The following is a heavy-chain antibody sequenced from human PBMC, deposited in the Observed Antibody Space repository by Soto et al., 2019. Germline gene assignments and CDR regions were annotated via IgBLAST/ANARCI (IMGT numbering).Heavy chain of an antibody. CDR2: IYYSGST. J-gene: IGHJ4*02. CDR1: GGSISSSSYY. CDR3: ARRVRTGIAVAGARDY. Sequence: SETLSLTCTVSGGSISSSSYYWGWIRQPPGKGLEWIGSIYYSGSTYYNPSLKSRVTISVDTSKNQFSLKLSSVTAADTAVYYCARRVRTGIAVAGARDYWGQGTLVTVSS. V-gene: IGHV4-39*01. D-gene: IGHD6-19*01.